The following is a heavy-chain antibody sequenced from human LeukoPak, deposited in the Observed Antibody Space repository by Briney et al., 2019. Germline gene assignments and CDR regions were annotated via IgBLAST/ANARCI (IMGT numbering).Heavy chain of an antibody. CDR2: IYYSGST. CDR1: GGSISSSSYY. V-gene: IGHV4-39*07. Sequence: PSETLSLTCTVSGGSISSSSYYWGWIRQPPGKGLEWIGSIYYSGSTYYNPSLKSRVTISVDTSKNQFSLKLSSVTAADTAVYYCARRGQIVVVPAATPYNWFDPWGQGTLVTVSS. J-gene: IGHJ5*02. D-gene: IGHD2-2*01. CDR3: ARRGQIVVVPAATPYNWFDP.